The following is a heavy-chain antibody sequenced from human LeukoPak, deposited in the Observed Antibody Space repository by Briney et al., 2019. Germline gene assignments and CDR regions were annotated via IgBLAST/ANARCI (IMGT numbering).Heavy chain of an antibody. CDR2: IYYGGST. D-gene: IGHD2-2*01. CDR3: ARAIGYCSSTSCFLYYYGMDV. V-gene: IGHV4-30-4*01. Sequence: SQTLSLTCTVSGGSISSGDYYWSWIRQPPGKGLEWIGYIYYGGSTYYNPSLKSRVTISVDTSKNQFSLKLSSVTAADAAVYYCARAIGYCSSTSCFLYYYGMDVWGQGTTVTVSS. J-gene: IGHJ6*02. CDR1: GGSISSGDYY.